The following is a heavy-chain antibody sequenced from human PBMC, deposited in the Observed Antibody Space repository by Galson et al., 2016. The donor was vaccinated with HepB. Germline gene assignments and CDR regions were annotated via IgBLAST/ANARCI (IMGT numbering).Heavy chain of an antibody. Sequence: SLRLSCAASGFNFNDHAMHWVRLSPGKGLEWVSGINWNGASLDYADSVKGRFTISRDNSKNSLFLQMDSLRTEDSALYYCGKGHGIAAIGNIDSWGPGTLVTVSS. CDR3: GKGHGIAAIGNIDS. CDR1: GFNFNDHA. V-gene: IGHV3-9*01. J-gene: IGHJ4*02. CDR2: INWNGASL. D-gene: IGHD6-13*01.